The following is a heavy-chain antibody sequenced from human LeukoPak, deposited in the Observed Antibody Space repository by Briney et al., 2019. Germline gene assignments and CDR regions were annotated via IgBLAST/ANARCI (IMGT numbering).Heavy chain of an antibody. CDR3: AREGSSGWYGFDY. J-gene: IGHJ4*02. CDR1: GGSISSYY. Sequence: SETLSLTCTVSGGSISSYYWSWLRQPAGKGLEWIGRIYTSGSTNYNPSLKSRVTMSVDTSKNQFSLKLSSVTAADTAVYYCAREGSSGWYGFDYWGQGTLVTVSS. D-gene: IGHD6-19*01. V-gene: IGHV4-4*07. CDR2: IYTSGST.